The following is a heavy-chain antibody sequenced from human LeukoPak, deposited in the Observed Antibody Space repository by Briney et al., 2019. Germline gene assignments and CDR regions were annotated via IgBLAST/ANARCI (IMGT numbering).Heavy chain of an antibody. CDR3: ARDQNYGSGSFADY. J-gene: IGHJ4*02. CDR1: GFTVSSKY. CDR2: IYSGGST. V-gene: IGHV3-66*01. D-gene: IGHD3-10*01. Sequence: GGSLRLSCAASGFTVSSKYMSWVRQAPGKGLGWVSVIYSGGSTYYAGSVKGRFTISRDNSKNALYLQMNSLRAEDTAVYYCARDQNYGSGSFADYWGQGTLVTVSS.